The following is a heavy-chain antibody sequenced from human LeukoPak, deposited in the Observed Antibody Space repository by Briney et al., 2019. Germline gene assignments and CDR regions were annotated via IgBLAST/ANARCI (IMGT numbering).Heavy chain of an antibody. CDR3: ARESGSIAARPFDY. CDR1: GYTFTGYY. CDR2: INPNSGGT. J-gene: IGHJ4*02. D-gene: IGHD6-6*01. V-gene: IGHV1-2*02. Sequence: GASVKVSCKASGYTFTGYYMHWVRQAPGQGLEWMGWINPNSGGTNYAQKFQGRVTMTRDTSISTAYMELSRLRSDDTAVYYCARESGSIAARPFDYWGQGTLVTVSS.